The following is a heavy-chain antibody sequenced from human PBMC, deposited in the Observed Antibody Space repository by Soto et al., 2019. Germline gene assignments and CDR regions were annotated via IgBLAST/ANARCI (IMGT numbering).Heavy chain of an antibody. CDR1: GGSISSYY. CDR3: ARAATVAGAEYCQH. Sequence: SSETLSLTCTVSGGSISSYYWSWIRQPPGKGLEWIGYIYYSGSTNYNPSLKSRVTISVDTSKNQFSLKLSSVTAADTAVYYCARAATVAGAEYCQHWGQGTLVTVS. J-gene: IGHJ1*01. V-gene: IGHV4-59*01. CDR2: IYYSGST. D-gene: IGHD6-19*01.